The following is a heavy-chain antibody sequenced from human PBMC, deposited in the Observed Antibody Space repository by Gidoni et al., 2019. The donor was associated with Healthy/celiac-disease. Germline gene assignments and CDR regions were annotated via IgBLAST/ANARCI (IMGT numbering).Heavy chain of an antibody. J-gene: IGHJ6*03. V-gene: IGHV4-30-2*01. D-gene: IGHD6-6*01. CDR1: GGSISSGGYP. CDR2: IYHSGST. Sequence: QLQLQESGSGLVKPSQTLSLTCAVSGGSISSGGYPWSWIRQPPGKGLEWIGYIYHSGSTYYNPSLKSRVTISVDRSKNQFSLKLSSVTAADTAVYYCARAVPSPPNYYYYMDVWGKGTTVTVSS. CDR3: ARAVPSPPNYYYYMDV.